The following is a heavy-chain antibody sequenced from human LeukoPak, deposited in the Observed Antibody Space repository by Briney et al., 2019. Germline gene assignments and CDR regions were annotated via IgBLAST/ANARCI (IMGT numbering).Heavy chain of an antibody. V-gene: IGHV3-23*01. Sequence: GSLRLSCGASGFTFTSSAMTWVRQAPGKGLEWVSAISSGGTPYYAASVKGRFTISRDKSKNTLYLQMNSLRAEDTAVYYCAKAVMTTRTGVEYWGQGTLVTVSS. J-gene: IGHJ4*02. D-gene: IGHD4-11*01. CDR3: AKAVMTTRTGVEY. CDR2: ISSGGTP. CDR1: GFTFTSSA.